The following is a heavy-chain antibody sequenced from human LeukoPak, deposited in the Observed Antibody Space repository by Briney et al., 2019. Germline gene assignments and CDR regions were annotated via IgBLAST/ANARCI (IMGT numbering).Heavy chain of an antibody. J-gene: IGHJ4*02. CDR2: IKQDGSEK. Sequence: GGSLRLSCAASGFTFSSYWMSWVRQAPGKGLEWVANIKQDGSEKYYVDSVKGRFTISRDNSNNTLYLQMNTLRIEDTSVYFCASPARRITVFGVPFDYWGQGALVIVSS. V-gene: IGHV3-7*01. CDR1: GFTFSSYW. CDR3: ASPARRITVFGVPFDY. D-gene: IGHD3-10*02.